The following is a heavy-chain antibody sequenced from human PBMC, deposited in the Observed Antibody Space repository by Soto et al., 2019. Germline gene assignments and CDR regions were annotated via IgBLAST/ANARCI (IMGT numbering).Heavy chain of an antibody. D-gene: IGHD3-16*02. CDR1: GYTFTGYY. CDR2: INPNSGGT. V-gene: IGHV1-2*04. CDR3: ARGNVLGELSFPYFDY. J-gene: IGHJ4*02. Sequence: ASVKVSCKASGYTFTGYYMHWVRQAPGQGLEWMGWINPNSGGTNYAQKFQGWVTMTRDTSISTAYMELSRLRSDDTAVYYCARGNVLGELSFPYFDYWGQGTLVTVSS.